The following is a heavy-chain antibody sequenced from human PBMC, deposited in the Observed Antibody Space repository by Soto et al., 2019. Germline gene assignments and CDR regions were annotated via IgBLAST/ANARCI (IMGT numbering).Heavy chain of an antibody. CDR2: IYSDGRT. V-gene: IGHV3-53*02. CDR3: ARCSGCDGQCYFDC. D-gene: IGHD6-25*01. J-gene: IGHJ4*02. Sequence: DVQLVETGGGLIQPGGSLRLSCAASGFIVSSSYMSWVRQAPGKGLEWVSVIYSDGRTYYAHSVKGGFTISRDNSKNTLYLQMNSLSAEDTAVYYCARCSGCDGQCYFDCGGQGTLVTVSP. CDR1: GFIVSSSY.